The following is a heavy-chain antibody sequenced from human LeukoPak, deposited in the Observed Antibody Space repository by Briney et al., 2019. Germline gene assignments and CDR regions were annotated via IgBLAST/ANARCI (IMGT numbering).Heavy chain of an antibody. Sequence: PGGSLRLSCAASGFTFSSYWMSWVRQAPGKGLEWVANIKQDGSEKYYVDSVKGRLTISRDNAKNSLYLQMNSLRAEGTAVYYCARGRSGWFTRAYYFDYWGQGTLVTVSS. D-gene: IGHD6-19*01. V-gene: IGHV3-7*03. CDR2: IKQDGSEK. CDR1: GFTFSSYW. CDR3: ARGRSGWFTRAYYFDY. J-gene: IGHJ4*02.